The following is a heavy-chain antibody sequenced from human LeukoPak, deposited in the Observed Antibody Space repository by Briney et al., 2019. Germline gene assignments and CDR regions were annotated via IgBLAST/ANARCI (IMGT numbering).Heavy chain of an antibody. CDR3: AATDGYIHRNPLYYLDY. CDR1: GGTFNNYA. V-gene: IGHV1-69*05. J-gene: IGHJ4*02. D-gene: IGHD5-24*01. Sequence: SVKVSCKASGGTFNNYAISWVRQAPGQGHEWMGGVMPLFGTPSYAQKFQGRVTVITDDSTNTAYMKVSSLRYDDTAIYYCAATDGYIHRNPLYYLDYWGQGTLVIVSS. CDR2: VMPLFGTP.